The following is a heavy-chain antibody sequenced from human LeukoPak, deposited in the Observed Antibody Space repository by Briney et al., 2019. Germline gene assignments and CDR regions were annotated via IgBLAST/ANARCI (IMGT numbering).Heavy chain of an antibody. D-gene: IGHD1-26*01. V-gene: IGHV4-59*01. CDR3: ARGRVGGSY. CDR1: GTSISGYY. J-gene: IGHJ4*02. CDR2: IYYTGST. Sequence: SETLSLTCRVSGTSISGYYWSWIRQPPGKGLEWIGCIYYTGSTNYNPSLKSRVTISVDTSKNQFSLQLSSVSAADTAVYYCARGRVGGSYWGQGTLVTVSS.